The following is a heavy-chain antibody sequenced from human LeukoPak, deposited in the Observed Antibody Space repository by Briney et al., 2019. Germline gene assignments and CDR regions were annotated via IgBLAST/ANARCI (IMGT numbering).Heavy chain of an antibody. D-gene: IGHD3-10*01. CDR3: ARATYGSGSYYVVNFDY. CDR1: ADSIRNFY. CDR2: IYQSGNT. Sequence: PSETLSLTCTVSADSIRNFYWNWIRQSPGKGLEWIGYIYQSGNTNYNPSLKSRLTMSIDTSKNRFSLNLSSVTAADTAVYYCARATYGSGSYYVVNFDYWGQGALVTVSS. V-gene: IGHV4-59*01. J-gene: IGHJ4*02.